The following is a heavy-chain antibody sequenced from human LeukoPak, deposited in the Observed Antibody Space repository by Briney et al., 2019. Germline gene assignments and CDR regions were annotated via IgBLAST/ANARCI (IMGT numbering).Heavy chain of an antibody. CDR3: ARQDYYDSSGYYYLNGFDY. CDR1: GFTFNRYW. D-gene: IGHD3-22*01. CDR2: IKSDGSSI. V-gene: IGHV3-74*01. Sequence: GSLRLSCAASGFTFNRYWMHWVRQAPGKGPVWVARIKSDGSSITYADSVKGRFTISRDNAKNTLYLNMDSLTAEDTAVYYCARQDYYDSSGYYYLNGFDYWGQGTLVTVSS. J-gene: IGHJ4*02.